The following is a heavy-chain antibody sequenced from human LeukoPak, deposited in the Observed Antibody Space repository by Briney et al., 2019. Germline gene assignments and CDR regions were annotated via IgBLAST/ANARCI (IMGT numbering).Heavy chain of an antibody. CDR3: ARVNWNYGFDWFDP. Sequence: PSETLSLTRAVYGGSFSGYYWSWIRQPPGKGLEWIGEINHSGSTNYNPSLKSRVTISVDTSKNQFSLKLSSVTAADTAVYYCARVNWNYGFDWFDPWGQGTLVTVSS. J-gene: IGHJ5*02. CDR2: INHSGST. CDR1: GGSFSGYY. D-gene: IGHD1-7*01. V-gene: IGHV4-34*01.